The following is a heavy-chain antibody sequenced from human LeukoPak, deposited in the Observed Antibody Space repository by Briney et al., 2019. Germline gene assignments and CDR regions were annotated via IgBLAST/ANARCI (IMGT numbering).Heavy chain of an antibody. CDR3: ARYSSGWEHDY. J-gene: IGHJ4*02. CDR2: ISSSGSTI. D-gene: IGHD6-19*01. CDR1: GFTFSDYY. Sequence: GGSLRLSCAASGFTFSDYYMSWIRQPPGKGLEWVSYISSSGSTIYYADSVKGRFTISRDNAKNSLYLQMNSLRAEDTAAYYCARYSSGWEHDYWGQGTLVTVYS. V-gene: IGHV3-11*01.